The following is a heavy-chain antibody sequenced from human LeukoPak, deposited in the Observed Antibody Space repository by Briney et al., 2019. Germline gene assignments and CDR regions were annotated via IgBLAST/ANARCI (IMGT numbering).Heavy chain of an antibody. CDR2: ISSTDAGT. CDR3: AKAPVTSCRGAYCYPFDY. V-gene: IGHV3-23*01. J-gene: IGHJ4*02. CDR1: GFSLSSYA. D-gene: IGHD2-21*01. Sequence: PGGSLRLSCAASGFSLSSYAMSWVRQAPGKGLEWVSAISSTDAGTYHADSVRGRFTISRDSSKNTLYLQMNSLRAEDAAVYYCAKAPVTSCRGAYCYPFDYWGQGTQVTVSS.